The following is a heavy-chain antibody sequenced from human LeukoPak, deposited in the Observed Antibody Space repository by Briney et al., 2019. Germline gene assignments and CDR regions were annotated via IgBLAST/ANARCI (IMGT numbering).Heavy chain of an antibody. V-gene: IGHV1-18*04. J-gene: IGHJ4*02. CDR1: GYTFTSYG. Sequence: ASVKVSCKASGYTFTSYGISWVRQAPGQGLEWMGWISAYNGNTNYAQKLQGRVTMTTDTSTSTAYMELRSLRSDDTAVYYCARDRIGYCSSTSCHEPGYWGREPWSPSPQ. CDR2: ISAYNGNT. D-gene: IGHD2-2*01. CDR3: ARDRIGYCSSTSCHEPGY.